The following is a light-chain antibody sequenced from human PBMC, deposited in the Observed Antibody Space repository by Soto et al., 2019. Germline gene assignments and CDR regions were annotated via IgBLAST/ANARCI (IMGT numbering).Light chain of an antibody. V-gene: IGLV2-11*01. J-gene: IGLJ2*01. CDR1: SSDVGIYDY. Sequence: QSALTQPRSVSGSPGQSVTISCTGTSSDVGIYDYVSWFQQHPGKAPKLMIYDVIKRPSGVPGRFSGSKSGNTASLTISGLQAEVEADYYCCSYAGTYTFVLFGGGTKVTVL. CDR2: DVI. CDR3: CSYAGTYTFVL.